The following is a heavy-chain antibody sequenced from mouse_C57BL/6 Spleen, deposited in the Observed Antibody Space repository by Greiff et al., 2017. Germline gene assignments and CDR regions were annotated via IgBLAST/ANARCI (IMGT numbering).Heavy chain of an antibody. Sequence: VKLVESGPGLVAPSQSLSITCTVSGFSLTSYGVHWVRQPPGKGLEWLVVIWSDGSTTNNSALKSKMGISKDNSKSQAFSRMNSIQTDDTAMYYCARQGDPHYYGRSYWYFDVWGTGTTVTVSS. V-gene: IGHV2-6-1*01. CDR3: ARQGDPHYYGRSYWYFDV. J-gene: IGHJ1*03. CDR1: GFSLTSYG. CDR2: IWSDGST. D-gene: IGHD1-1*01.